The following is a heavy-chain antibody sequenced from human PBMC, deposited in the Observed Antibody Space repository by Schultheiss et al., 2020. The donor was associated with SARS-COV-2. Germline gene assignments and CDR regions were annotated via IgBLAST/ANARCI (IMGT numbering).Heavy chain of an antibody. D-gene: IGHD6-13*01. J-gene: IGHJ5*02. Sequence: GGSLRLSCAASGFTFDDYAMHWVRQAPGKGLEWVSGISWNSGSIGYADSVKGRFTISRDNAKNSLYLQMNSLRAEDTALYYCAKESIAAAGSWFDPWGQGTLVTVSS. V-gene: IGHV3-9*01. CDR1: GFTFDDYA. CDR3: AKESIAAAGSWFDP. CDR2: ISWNSGSI.